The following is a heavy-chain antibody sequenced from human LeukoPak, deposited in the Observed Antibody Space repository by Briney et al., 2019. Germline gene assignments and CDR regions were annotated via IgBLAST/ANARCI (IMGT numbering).Heavy chain of an antibody. V-gene: IGHV1-69*04. D-gene: IGHD2-15*01. CDR2: IIPILGIA. CDR1: GGTFSSYA. CDR3: AREGRYCSGGSCTTFDI. Sequence: SVRVSCKASGGTFSSYAISWVRQAPGQGLEWMGRIIPILGIANYAQKFQGRVTITADKSTSTAYMELSSLRSEDTAVYYCAREGRYCSGGSCTTFDIWGQGTMVTVSS. J-gene: IGHJ3*02.